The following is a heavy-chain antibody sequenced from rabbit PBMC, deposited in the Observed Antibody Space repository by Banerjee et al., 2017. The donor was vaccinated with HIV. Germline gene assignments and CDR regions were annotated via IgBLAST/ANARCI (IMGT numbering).Heavy chain of an antibody. CDR3: ARDGGYADYGYALNL. V-gene: IGHV1S40*01. D-gene: IGHD6-1*01. CDR2: IYAGGSGST. Sequence: QSLEESGGDLVKPGASLTLTCTASGFSLSNSYYMCWVRQAPGKGLEWIACIYAGGSGSTYYASWAKGRFTISRTSSTTVTLQMTSLTAADTATYFCARDGGYADYGYALNLRGQGTLVTVS. J-gene: IGHJ4*01. CDR1: GFSLSNSYY.